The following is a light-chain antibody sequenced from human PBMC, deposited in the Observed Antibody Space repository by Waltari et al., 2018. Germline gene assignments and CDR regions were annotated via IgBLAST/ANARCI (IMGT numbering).Light chain of an antibody. CDR3: QQYNSYSWT. CDR2: DAS. J-gene: IGKJ1*01. CDR1: QSISSW. V-gene: IGKV1-5*01. Sequence: DIQMTQSPSTLSASVGDRVTITCRASQSISSWWAWYQQKPGKVPKHLIDDASRLESGVPSRFSGSGSGTEFTLTISSLQPDDFATYYCQQYNSYSWTFGQGTKVEIK.